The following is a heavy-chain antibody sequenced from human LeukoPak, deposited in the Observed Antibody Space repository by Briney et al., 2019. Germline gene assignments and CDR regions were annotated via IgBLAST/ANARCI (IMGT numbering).Heavy chain of an antibody. CDR1: GYTFTGYY. Sequence: ASVKVSCKASGYTFTGYYMHWVRQAPGQGLEWMGIINPSGGSTSYAQKFQGRVTMTRDTSTSTVYMELSRLRSDDTAVYYCARGWGTGTTIYYYYYGMDVWGQGTTVTVSS. J-gene: IGHJ6*02. V-gene: IGHV1-46*01. CDR3: ARGWGTGTTIYYYYYGMDV. D-gene: IGHD1-7*01. CDR2: INPSGGST.